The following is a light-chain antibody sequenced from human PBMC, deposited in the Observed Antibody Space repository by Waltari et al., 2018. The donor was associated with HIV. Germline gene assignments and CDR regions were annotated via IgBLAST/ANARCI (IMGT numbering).Light chain of an antibody. CDR3: SSYAGSNNWVV. CDR2: DVS. V-gene: IGLV2-8*01. Sequence: QSALTQPPSASGSPGQSVTISCTGTSSDVGGYKYVSWYQQHPGKAPKLMIYDVSKRPSGVPVRFSRSQSSNTASLTVSGLQAEDEADYYCSSYAGSNNWVVFGGGTKLTVL. J-gene: IGLJ2*01. CDR1: SSDVGGYKY.